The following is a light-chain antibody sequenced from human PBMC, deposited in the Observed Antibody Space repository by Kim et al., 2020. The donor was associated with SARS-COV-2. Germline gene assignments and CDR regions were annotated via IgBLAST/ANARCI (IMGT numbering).Light chain of an antibody. Sequence: PVKTAEITCGGNSNGSKRVHWYQRKPGQAPVLVIYYDSDRPSGMPERFSGSNSGNTDTLTISRVEAVDEADYYCQVWDSSSDHPGVFGGGTQLTVL. CDR3: QVWDSSSDHPGV. J-gene: IGLJ3*02. CDR2: YDS. V-gene: IGLV3-21*04. CDR1: SNGSKR.